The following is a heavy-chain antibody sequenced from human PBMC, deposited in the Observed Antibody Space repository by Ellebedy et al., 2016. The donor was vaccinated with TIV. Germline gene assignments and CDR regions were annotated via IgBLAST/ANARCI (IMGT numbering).Heavy chain of an antibody. CDR3: TRYCNSTTCSNWFDP. CDR2: ISAYKGNT. CDR1: GYTFPSYG. J-gene: IGHJ5*02. D-gene: IGHD2-2*01. V-gene: IGHV1-18*04. Sequence: AASVKVSCKTSGYTFPSYGISWVRQAPGQGVAWMGWISAYKGNTNYTQMLQGRITMTTDTFQSTAYMELRSLRSDETAVYYCTRYCNSTTCSNWFDPWGQGTLVTVSS.